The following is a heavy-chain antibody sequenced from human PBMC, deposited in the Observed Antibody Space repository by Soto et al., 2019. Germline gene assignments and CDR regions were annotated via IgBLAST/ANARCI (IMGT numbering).Heavy chain of an antibody. CDR3: ARVLGSYFYSGMDV. J-gene: IGHJ6*02. CDR1: GGSISSYY. Sequence: SDTLSLTCSVSGGSISSYYWSWIRQPPGKGLEWIGYIYYSGSTNYNPSLKSRVTISVDTSKNQFSLKLSSVTAADTAVYYCARVLGSYFYSGMDVWGQGNTVTVS. D-gene: IGHD6-13*01. CDR2: IYYSGST. V-gene: IGHV4-59*01.